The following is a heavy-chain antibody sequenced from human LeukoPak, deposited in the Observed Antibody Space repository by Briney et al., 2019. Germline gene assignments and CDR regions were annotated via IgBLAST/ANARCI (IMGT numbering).Heavy chain of an antibody. Sequence: PGGSLRLSCAASGFTFDDYGMSWVRQAPGKGLEWVSGINWNGGSTGYADSVKGRFTISRDNAKNSLYLQMNSLRAEDTALYYCASHYGSGSYYGGDYYYYMDVWGKGTTVTVSS. J-gene: IGHJ6*03. CDR1: GFTFDDYG. CDR2: INWNGGST. CDR3: ASHYGSGSYYGGDYYYYMDV. V-gene: IGHV3-20*04. D-gene: IGHD3-10*01.